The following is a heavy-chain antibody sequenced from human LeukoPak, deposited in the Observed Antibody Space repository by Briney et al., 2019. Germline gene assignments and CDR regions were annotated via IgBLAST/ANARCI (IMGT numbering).Heavy chain of an antibody. Sequence: GESLQISCQGSGSSFTSYWIGWVRQVPGKGLEWMGIIYPGDSDTRYSPSFQGQVTISADKSISTAYLQWSSLKASDTAMYYCATATSWGSAVENYFDYWGQGTLVTVSS. D-gene: IGHD4-23*01. CDR1: GSSFTSYW. CDR3: ATATSWGSAVENYFDY. V-gene: IGHV5-51*01. J-gene: IGHJ4*02. CDR2: IYPGDSDT.